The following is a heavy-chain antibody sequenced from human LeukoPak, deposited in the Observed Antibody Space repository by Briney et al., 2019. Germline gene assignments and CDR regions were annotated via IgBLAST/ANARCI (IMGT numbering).Heavy chain of an antibody. CDR2: ISGSSSYI. Sequence: PGGSLRLSCAASGFTFSRYSLNWVRQAPGKGLEWVSSISGSSSYIYYADSVKGRFTISRDNAKNSLFLQMNSLRAEDTAVYYCALRPSCSGGSCYSGYWGQGTLVTVSS. J-gene: IGHJ4*02. CDR1: GFTFSRYS. D-gene: IGHD2-15*01. CDR3: ALRPSCSGGSCYSGY. V-gene: IGHV3-21*04.